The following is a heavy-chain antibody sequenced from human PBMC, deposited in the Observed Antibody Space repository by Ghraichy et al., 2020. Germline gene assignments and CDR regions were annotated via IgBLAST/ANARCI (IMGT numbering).Heavy chain of an antibody. D-gene: IGHD3-10*01. Sequence: SETLSLTCTVSGGSISSYYWSWIRQPPGKGLEWIGYIYTSGSTNYNPSLKSRVTISVDTSKNQFSLKLSSVTTADTAVYYCARTLWSRAFDIWGQGTMVTVSS. V-gene: IGHV4-4*09. J-gene: IGHJ3*02. CDR2: IYTSGST. CDR3: ARTLWSRAFDI. CDR1: GGSISSYY.